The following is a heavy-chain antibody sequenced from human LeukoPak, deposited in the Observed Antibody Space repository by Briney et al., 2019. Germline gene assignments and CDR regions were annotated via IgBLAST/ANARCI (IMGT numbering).Heavy chain of an antibody. J-gene: IGHJ4*02. D-gene: IGHD2/OR15-2a*01. CDR2: IYYSGTT. Sequence: SQTLSLTCTVSGASVDSGDFYWNWIRQSPGKGLEWIASIYYSGTTYYNPSLKSRLTISFDMSQNRFSLNLTSVAAADTAVYYCASSSTWFYVYWGQGTLVTVSS. CDR3: ASSSTWFYVY. CDR1: GASVDSGDFY. V-gene: IGHV4-30-4*08.